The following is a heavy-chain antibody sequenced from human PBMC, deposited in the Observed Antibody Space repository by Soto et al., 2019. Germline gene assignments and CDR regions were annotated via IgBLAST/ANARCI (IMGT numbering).Heavy chain of an antibody. D-gene: IGHD1-7*01. CDR3: ARESGDSWDYEAY. CDR2: INTSGNT. Sequence: PSETLSLTCKVSGGSITSYRWSWIRQSAGKGLEWIGRINTSGNTHYNPSLKSRVTVSIDTSQNQFFLTVTSVTAADSAVYYCARESGDSWDYEAYWGQGTPVTVSS. V-gene: IGHV4-4*07. CDR1: GGSITSYR. J-gene: IGHJ4*02.